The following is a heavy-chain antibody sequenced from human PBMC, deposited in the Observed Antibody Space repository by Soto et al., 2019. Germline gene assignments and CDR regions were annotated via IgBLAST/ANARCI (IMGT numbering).Heavy chain of an antibody. CDR1: GFTFSNAW. V-gene: IGHV3-15*07. J-gene: IGHJ4*01. CDR2: VKSKNDGGTT. Sequence: VGSLRLSCAASGFTFSNAWINWVRQTPGRGLEWVGLVKSKNDGGTTDFAAPVKGRFAISRDDSKNMVYLEMNSLQTEDTAMYYCTTDLYITTITARCDYWGHGTLFTVSS. CDR3: TTDLYITTITARCDY. D-gene: IGHD3-22*01.